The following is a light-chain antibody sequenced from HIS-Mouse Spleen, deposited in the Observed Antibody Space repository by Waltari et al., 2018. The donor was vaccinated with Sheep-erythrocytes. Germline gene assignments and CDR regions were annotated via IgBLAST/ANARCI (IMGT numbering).Light chain of an antibody. Sequence: EIVLTQSPATLSLSPGERATLSCRASQSVSSYLAWYQQKPGQAPRLLLYDASNRATGIPARFSGSGSGTDFTLTISSLEPEDVAVYYCQQRSNWYTFGQGTKLEIK. J-gene: IGKJ2*01. CDR3: QQRSNWYT. CDR1: QSVSSY. CDR2: DAS. V-gene: IGKV3-11*01.